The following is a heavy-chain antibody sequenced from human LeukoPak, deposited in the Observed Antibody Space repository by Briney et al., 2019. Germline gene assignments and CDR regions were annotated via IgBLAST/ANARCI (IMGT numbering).Heavy chain of an antibody. CDR1: VFTFSSYG. CDR2: IWYDGGNK. Sequence: GGSLRLSCAASVFTFSSYGMHWVRQAPGKGLEWVAFIWYDGGNKYYADSVKERFTISRDNSKNTLDLQMNSLRAEDTAVYYCARAVGPFDIWGQGTIVIVSS. CDR3: ARAVGPFDI. J-gene: IGHJ3*02. V-gene: IGHV3-33*01.